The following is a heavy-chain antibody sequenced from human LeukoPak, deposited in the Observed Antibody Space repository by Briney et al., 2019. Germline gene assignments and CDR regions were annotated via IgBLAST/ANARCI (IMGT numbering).Heavy chain of an antibody. CDR1: GGSISSYY. CDR2: IYYSGST. J-gene: IGHJ4*02. V-gene: IGHV4-59*12. Sequence: PSETLSLTCTVSGGSISSYYWSWIRQPPGKGLEWIGYIYYSGSTNYNPSLKSRVTISVDRSKNQFSLKLSSVTAADTAVYYCARAVYGYSSSWYSRYFDYWGQGTLVTVSS. CDR3: ARAVYGYSSSWYSRYFDY. D-gene: IGHD6-13*01.